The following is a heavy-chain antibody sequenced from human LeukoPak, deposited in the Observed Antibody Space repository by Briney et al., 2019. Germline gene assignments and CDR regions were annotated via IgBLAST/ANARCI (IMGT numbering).Heavy chain of an antibody. D-gene: IGHD2-2*01. Sequence: SETLSLTCAVYGGSFSGYYWSWIRQPPGKGLEWIGEINHSGSTNYNPSLKSRVTISVDTSKNQFSLKLSSVTAADTAMYYCARLEIVVVPAAMQVYNWFDPWGQGTLVTVSS. CDR3: ARLEIVVVPAAMQVYNWFDP. CDR2: INHSGST. V-gene: IGHV4-34*01. CDR1: GGSFSGYY. J-gene: IGHJ5*02.